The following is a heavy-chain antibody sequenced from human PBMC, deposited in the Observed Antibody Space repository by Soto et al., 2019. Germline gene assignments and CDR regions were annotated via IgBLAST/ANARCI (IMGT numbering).Heavy chain of an antibody. CDR1: RCTFSNYG. CDR3: AKERDTRSSSCFDS. Sequence: QVQLVESGGGVVQPGRSLRLSCAASRCTFSNYGMQWVRQAPGKGLEWVAVISHDGTVKYYADSVKGRFTISRDNFQNTLDLQMDSLRAEDTAVYYCAKERDTRSSSCFDSWGQGTLVTVSP. J-gene: IGHJ4*02. V-gene: IGHV3-30*18. D-gene: IGHD5-18*01. CDR2: ISHDGTVK.